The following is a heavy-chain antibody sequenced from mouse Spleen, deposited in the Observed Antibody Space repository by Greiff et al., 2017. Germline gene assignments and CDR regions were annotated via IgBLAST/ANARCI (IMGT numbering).Heavy chain of an antibody. J-gene: IGHJ2*01. CDR1: GFTFTDYY. CDR3: AMDYGNYVFDY. V-gene: IGHV7-3*01. Sequence: EVMLVESGGGLVQPGGSLSLSCAASGFTFTDYYMSWVRQPPGKALEWLGFIRNKANGYTTEYSASVKGRFTISRDNSQSILYLQMNALRAEDSATYYCAMDYGNYVFDYWGQGTTLTVSS. D-gene: IGHD2-1*01. CDR2: IRNKANGYTT.